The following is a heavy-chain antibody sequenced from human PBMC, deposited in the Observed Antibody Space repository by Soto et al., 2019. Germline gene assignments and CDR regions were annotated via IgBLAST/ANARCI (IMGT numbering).Heavy chain of an antibody. CDR2: FDPEDGET. CDR3: ATSPYYYDSSGRDAFDI. CDR1: GYTLTELS. Sequence: AAVKVSCKVSGYTLTELSMHWVRQAPGKGLEWMGGFDPEDGETIYAQKFQGRVTMTEDTSTDTAYMELSSLRSEDTAVYYCATSPYYYDSSGRDAFDIWGQGTMVTVSS. D-gene: IGHD3-22*01. J-gene: IGHJ3*02. V-gene: IGHV1-24*01.